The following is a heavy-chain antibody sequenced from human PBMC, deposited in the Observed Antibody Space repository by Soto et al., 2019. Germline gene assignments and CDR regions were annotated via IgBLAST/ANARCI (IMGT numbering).Heavy chain of an antibody. D-gene: IGHD5-12*01. J-gene: IGHJ4*02. Sequence: QVQLQESGPGLVKPSETLSLTCTVSGGSVSSGSYYWSWIRQPPGKGLEWIGYIYYSGSTHYNPSLKSRVTISVDTAKNQFSMKLSSVTAADTAVYYWASGEWLQGDYWGQGTLFTVSS. CDR3: ASGEWLQGDY. V-gene: IGHV4-61*01. CDR1: GGSVSSGSYY. CDR2: IYYSGST.